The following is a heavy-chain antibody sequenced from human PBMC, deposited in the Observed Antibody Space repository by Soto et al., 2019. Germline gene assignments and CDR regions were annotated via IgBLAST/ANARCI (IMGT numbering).Heavy chain of an antibody. Sequence: QTLSLTCAISGDSVSSDSAAWNWIRQSPSRGLEWLGRAYYRSKWYIEYAPSVNSRITINPDTSKNQLSLQLISVNPEDTAVYYCVRSRVFIAVTSVTNYYYYYGMDVWGQGTTVTVSS. CDR2: AYYRSKWYI. J-gene: IGHJ6*02. D-gene: IGHD6-19*01. V-gene: IGHV6-1*01. CDR3: VRSRVFIAVTSVTNYYYYYGMDV. CDR1: GDSVSSDSAA.